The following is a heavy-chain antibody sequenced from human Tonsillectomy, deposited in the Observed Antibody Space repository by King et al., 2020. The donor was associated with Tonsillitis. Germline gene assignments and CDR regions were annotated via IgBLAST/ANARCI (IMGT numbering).Heavy chain of an antibody. Sequence: QLRESGPGLVKPSETLSLTCTVSGGSISSHYWSWIRQPAGKGLEWSGLIYSSGSTSYNPSLKSRVTMSIDTSKNQYSLKLTAVTAADTAVYYCAREAGATRYFDYWGQGTRVPVSS. CDR2: IYSSGST. V-gene: IGHV4-4*07. CDR1: GGSISSHY. D-gene: IGHD1-26*01. CDR3: AREAGATRYFDY. J-gene: IGHJ4*02.